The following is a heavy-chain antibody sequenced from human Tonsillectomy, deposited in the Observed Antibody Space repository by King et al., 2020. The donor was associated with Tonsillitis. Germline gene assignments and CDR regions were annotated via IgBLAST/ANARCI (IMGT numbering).Heavy chain of an antibody. CDR3: TTVEEARAIYYYYYMDV. D-gene: IGHD6-6*01. Sequence: VQLVESGGGLVKPGGSLRLSCAASGFTFSNAWMSWVRQAPGKGLEWVGRIKSKTDGGTTDYAAPVKGRFTISRDDSKNTLYLQMNSLKTEDTAVYYCTTVEEARAIYYYYYMDVWGKGTTVTVSS. CDR2: IKSKTDGGTT. V-gene: IGHV3-15*01. CDR1: GFTFSNAW. J-gene: IGHJ6*03.